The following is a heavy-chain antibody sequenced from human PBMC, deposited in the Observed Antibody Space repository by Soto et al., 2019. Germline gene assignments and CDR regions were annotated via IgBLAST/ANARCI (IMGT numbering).Heavy chain of an antibody. CDR3: PTFTPRGEGKWLASYFDN. D-gene: IGHD2-21*01. CDR2: LEPEGGQT. V-gene: IGHV1-24*01. CDR1: GYTLTATS. Sequence: KSACKVSGYTLTATSVTWVRQTPGTGPEWKRGLEPEGGQTVYAHKFQGRLTTTEATSIDTAYMDTRSLRSADTAVYYSPTFTPRGEGKWLASYFDNWGHGTLVTVSS. J-gene: IGHJ4*01.